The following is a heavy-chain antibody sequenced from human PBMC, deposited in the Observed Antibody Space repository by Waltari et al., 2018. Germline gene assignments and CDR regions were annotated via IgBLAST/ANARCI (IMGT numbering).Heavy chain of an antibody. CDR3: AHPAPTIFGPWSGYYYGMDV. J-gene: IGHJ6*02. D-gene: IGHD3-3*01. Sequence: EVQLVESGGGLVKPGGSLRLSCAASGFTFSSYSMNWFHQAQGKGLEWCSSISSSSSYIYYAYSVKGRFTISRDNAKNSLYLQMNSLRAEDTAVYYCAHPAPTIFGPWSGYYYGMDVWGQGTTVTVSS. CDR1: GFTFSSYS. CDR2: ISSSSSYI. V-gene: IGHV3-21*04.